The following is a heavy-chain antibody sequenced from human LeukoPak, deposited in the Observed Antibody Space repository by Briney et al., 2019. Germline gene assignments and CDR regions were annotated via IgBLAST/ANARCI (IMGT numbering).Heavy chain of an antibody. D-gene: IGHD2-2*01. Sequence: PGGSLRLSCAASDFTFSSHSMNWVRQAPGKGLEWVSSISSSSSYIYYADSVKGRFTISRDNAKNSLYLQMISLRAEDSAVYYCARVSNSVERDAFDVWGQGTMVTVSS. CDR3: ARVSNSVERDAFDV. CDR1: DFTFSSHS. J-gene: IGHJ3*01. CDR2: ISSSSSYI. V-gene: IGHV3-21*01.